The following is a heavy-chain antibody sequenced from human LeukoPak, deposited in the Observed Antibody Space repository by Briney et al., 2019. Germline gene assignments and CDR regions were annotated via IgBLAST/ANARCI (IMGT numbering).Heavy chain of an antibody. Sequence: ASVKVSCKASGGTFSSYAISWVRQAPGQGLEWMGRIIPILGIANYAQKFQGRVTITADKSTSTAYMELSSLRSEDTAVYYCAGDRPGIAVAGTFDYWGQGTLVTVSS. J-gene: IGHJ4*02. CDR3: AGDRPGIAVAGTFDY. CDR2: IIPILGIA. D-gene: IGHD6-19*01. CDR1: GGTFSSYA. V-gene: IGHV1-69*04.